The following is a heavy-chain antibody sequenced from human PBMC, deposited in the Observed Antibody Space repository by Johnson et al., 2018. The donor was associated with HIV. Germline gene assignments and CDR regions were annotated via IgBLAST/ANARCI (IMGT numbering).Heavy chain of an antibody. CDR1: EFPFSNYA. J-gene: IGHJ3*01. CDR3: AKARDATRQTDALDV. CDR2: IGFDGINQ. V-gene: IGHV3-33*06. Sequence: QVQLVESGEAVVQLGGPLKPSFAAFEFPFSNYALDGFRRAPGKGLKWVAVIGFDGINQFYANSGKGGFTISRDNSKNTLFLEMNSLRAEDTAVYYCAKARDATRQTDALDVWGQGTMVTVSS.